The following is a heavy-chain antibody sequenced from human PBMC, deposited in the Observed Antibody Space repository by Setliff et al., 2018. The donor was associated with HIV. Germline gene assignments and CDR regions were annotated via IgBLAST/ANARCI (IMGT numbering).Heavy chain of an antibody. Sequence: ASVKVSCKASGYTFTSYGITWVRQAPGQGPEWMGWISAYNGNTNYAQEFQGRVTMTTDTSTTTAYVELRSLDADDTAVYYCAREIGGVYDSSGNFDYWGQGTLVTVSS. D-gene: IGHD3-22*01. CDR2: ISAYNGNT. CDR1: GYTFTSYG. CDR3: AREIGGVYDSSGNFDY. J-gene: IGHJ4*02. V-gene: IGHV1-18*01.